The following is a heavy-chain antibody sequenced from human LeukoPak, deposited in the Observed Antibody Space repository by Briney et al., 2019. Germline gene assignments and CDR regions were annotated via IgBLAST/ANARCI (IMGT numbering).Heavy chain of an antibody. V-gene: IGHV3-30*02. CDR2: IRNDGSNK. D-gene: IGHD2-21*01. CDR1: GFTFSSYW. Sequence: GGSLRLSCAASGFTFSSYWMSWVRQAPGKGLEWVAFIRNDGSNKYHADSVKGRFTISRDNSKNTLYLQMNSLRTEDTAVYYCAKDRAYPNDVFDIWGQGTMVTVSS. CDR3: AKDRAYPNDVFDI. J-gene: IGHJ3*02.